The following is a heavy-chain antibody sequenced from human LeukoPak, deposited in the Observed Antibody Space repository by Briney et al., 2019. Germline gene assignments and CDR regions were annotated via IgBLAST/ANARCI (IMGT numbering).Heavy chain of an antibody. D-gene: IGHD6-19*01. J-gene: IGHJ4*02. CDR2: ISWNSGTI. Sequence: GGSLRLSCAGSGFIFDNYAMHWVRQPPGKGLEWVSGISWNSGTIDYADSVRGRFTISRDNAKNSLYLQMDSLRVEDTAFYYCAKDNRRHYTSGPNPDSLHWGQGALVTVSS. V-gene: IGHV3-9*01. CDR3: AKDNRRHYTSGPNPDSLH. CDR1: GFIFDNYA.